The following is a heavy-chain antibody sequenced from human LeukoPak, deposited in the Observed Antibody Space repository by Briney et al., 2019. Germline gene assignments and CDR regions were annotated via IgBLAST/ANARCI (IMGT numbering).Heavy chain of an antibody. V-gene: IGHV3-66*01. J-gene: IGHJ4*02. D-gene: IGHD3-10*01. Sequence: GGSLRLSCAASGFTVSSNYMSWVRQAPGKGLEWVSVIYSGGSTYYADSVKGRFTISRDNSKNTLYLQMNSLRAEDTAVYYCAREVQGWFGELSTDYWGQGTLVTVSS. CDR2: IYSGGST. CDR1: GFTVSSNY. CDR3: AREVQGWFGELSTDY.